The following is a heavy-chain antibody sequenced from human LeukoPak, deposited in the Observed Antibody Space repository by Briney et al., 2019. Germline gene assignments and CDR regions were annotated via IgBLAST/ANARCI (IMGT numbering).Heavy chain of an antibody. D-gene: IGHD3-22*01. Sequence: GGSLRLSCAASGFTFTNYWMSWVRQAPGKGLELVANIKQDRSEKYYVDSVKGRFTISRDNAKNSLYLQMNSLRAEDTAVYYCARDYYDSSGYYPWGYWGQGTLVTVSS. J-gene: IGHJ4*02. CDR3: ARDYYDSSGYYPWGY. CDR1: GFTFTNYW. CDR2: IKQDRSEK. V-gene: IGHV3-7*01.